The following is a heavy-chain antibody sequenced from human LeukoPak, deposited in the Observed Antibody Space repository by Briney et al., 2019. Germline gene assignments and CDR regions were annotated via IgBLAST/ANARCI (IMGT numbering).Heavy chain of an antibody. D-gene: IGHD5-18*01. J-gene: IGHJ6*02. CDR3: ARGRGTAMATGGMGV. CDR1: GGSFSGYY. CDR2: INHSGST. V-gene: IGHV4-34*01. Sequence: SETLSLTCAVYGGSFSGYYWSWIRQPPGKGLEWIGEINHSGSTNYNPSLKSRVTISVDTSKNQFSLKLSSVTAADTAVYYCARGRGTAMATGGMGVWGQGTTVTVSS.